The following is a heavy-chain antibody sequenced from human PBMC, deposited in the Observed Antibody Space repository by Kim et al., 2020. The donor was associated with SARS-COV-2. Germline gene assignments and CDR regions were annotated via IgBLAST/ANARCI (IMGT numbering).Heavy chain of an antibody. J-gene: IGHJ6*02. CDR3: ARDPSITMIVVVPHYYGMDV. CDR1: GGTFSSYA. V-gene: IGHV1-69*13. CDR2: IIPIFGTA. Sequence: SVKVSCKASGGTFSSYAISWVRQAPGQGLEWMGGIIPIFGTANYAQKFQGRVTITADESTSTAYMELSSLRSEDTAVYYCARDPSITMIVVVPHYYGMDVWGQGTTVTVSS. D-gene: IGHD3-22*01.